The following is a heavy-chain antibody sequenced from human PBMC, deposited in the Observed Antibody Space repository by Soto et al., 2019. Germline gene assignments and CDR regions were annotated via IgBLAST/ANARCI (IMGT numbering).Heavy chain of an antibody. Sequence: EVKLEESGGDLVQPGGSLRLSCAASGFTRNAYWMTWVRQAPGKGLEWVANINRDGSKKSYWDSVRGRFTISRDNVGNSLYLQMDSLRADDTALYYCARDVSPGISSLYLDAFDLWGQGTMVTVSS. D-gene: IGHD2-2*01. J-gene: IGHJ3*01. CDR2: INRDGSKK. CDR1: GFTRNAYW. V-gene: IGHV3-7*05. CDR3: ARDVSPGISSLYLDAFDL.